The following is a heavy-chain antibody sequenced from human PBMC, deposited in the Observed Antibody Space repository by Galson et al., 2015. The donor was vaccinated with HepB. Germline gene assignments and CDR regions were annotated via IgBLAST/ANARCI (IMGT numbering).Heavy chain of an antibody. CDR1: GGTFSSYA. V-gene: IGHV1-69*13. CDR2: IIPIFGTA. J-gene: IGHJ6*02. Sequence: SVKVSCKASGGTFSSYAISWVRQAPGQGLEWMGGIIPIFGTANYAQKFQGRVTITADESTSTAYMELSSLRSEDTAVYYCARTLVHYYGMDVWGQGTTVTVSS. D-gene: IGHD4/OR15-4a*01. CDR3: ARTLVHYYGMDV.